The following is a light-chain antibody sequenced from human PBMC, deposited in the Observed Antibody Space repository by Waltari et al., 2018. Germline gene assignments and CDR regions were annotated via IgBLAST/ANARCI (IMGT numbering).Light chain of an antibody. CDR3: MQRLQLPIT. CDR1: QSLLYGHGKPY. CDR2: EVS. Sequence: DIEMPPTPPSLSATPDHPASITCKSSQSLLYGHGKPYLSCSLQKLGEPPQLLLYEVSYRFSGVPDRFSGSGSGADFALKISRVEGEDVGVYCCMQRLQLPITVGEGTRLELK. V-gene: IGKV2D-29*01. J-gene: IGKJ5*01.